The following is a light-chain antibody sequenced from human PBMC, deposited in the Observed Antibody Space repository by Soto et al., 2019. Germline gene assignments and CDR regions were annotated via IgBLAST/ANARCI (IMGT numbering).Light chain of an antibody. V-gene: IGLV1-47*01. CDR2: RNN. J-gene: IGLJ2*01. Sequence: QSVLTQPPSASGTPGQRVTISCSGSSSKIGSNYVYWYQQLPGTAPKLLIYRNNQRPSGVPDRFSGSKSGTSASLAISGLRSEYEAEYYCAAWDDSLSGPGVFGGGTKLTVL. CDR3: AAWDDSLSGPGV. CDR1: SSKIGSNY.